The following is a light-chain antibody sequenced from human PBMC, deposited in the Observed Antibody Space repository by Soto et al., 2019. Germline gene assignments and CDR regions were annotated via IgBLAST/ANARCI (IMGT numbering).Light chain of an antibody. V-gene: IGLV2-14*01. CDR3: GSYTGSIYV. CDR2: EVS. J-gene: IGLJ1*01. CDR1: NSDVGGYKF. Sequence: QSALTQPASVSGSPGQSITISCTGTNSDVGGYKFVSWYQQHPGKAPKLMIYEVSNRPSGVSSRFSGSKSGNTASLTISGLQAEDEADYYCGSYTGSIYVFGPGTQLTVL.